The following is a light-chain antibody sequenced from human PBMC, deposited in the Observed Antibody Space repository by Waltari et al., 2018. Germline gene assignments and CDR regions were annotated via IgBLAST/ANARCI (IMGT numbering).Light chain of an antibody. Sequence: DIQMTQSPSSLSASLGDRVTITGRASQGISNYLAWFQQKPGQAPKSLIYAASTLQSGVASKFSGSGSGTDFTLTINSLQPEDFATYYCQQYKSFPITFGQGTRLEMK. V-gene: IGKV1-16*02. CDR2: AAS. CDR1: QGISNY. J-gene: IGKJ5*01. CDR3: QQYKSFPIT.